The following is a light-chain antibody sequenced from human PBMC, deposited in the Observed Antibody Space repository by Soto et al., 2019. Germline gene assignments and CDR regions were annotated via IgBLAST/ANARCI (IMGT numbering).Light chain of an antibody. CDR1: SSTIGNHY. J-gene: IGLJ3*02. V-gene: IGLV1-51*01. CDR3: GTWDTSLRTGWV. Sequence: QSVLTQLPSMSAAPGQPVTISCSVGSSTIGNHYVSWYQQVPGTAPKVLIYANDKRPSGIPDRFSGSKSGTSATLAITGLQTGDEGDYYCGTWDTSLRTGWVFGGGTKVTVL. CDR2: AND.